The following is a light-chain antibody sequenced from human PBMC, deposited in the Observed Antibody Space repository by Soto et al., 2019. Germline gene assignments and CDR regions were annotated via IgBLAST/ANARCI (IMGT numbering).Light chain of an antibody. CDR3: QQYNNWPLP. CDR1: QSVSSN. CDR2: GAS. V-gene: IGKV3-15*01. Sequence: IVMTQPPATLSVSPGERATLSCRASQSVSSNLAWYQHKPGQAPRLLIYGASTRATGVPARFSGSGSGTEFTLTISSLQSEDFAIYYCQQYNNWPLPFGGGTKVEIK. J-gene: IGKJ4*01.